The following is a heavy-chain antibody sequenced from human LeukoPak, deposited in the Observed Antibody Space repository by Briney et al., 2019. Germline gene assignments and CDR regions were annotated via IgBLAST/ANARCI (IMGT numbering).Heavy chain of an antibody. CDR3: ARDTSTIVGPRFDY. J-gene: IGHJ4*02. Sequence: PGGSLRLSCAASGFTFSSYWMSWVSQAPGKGREWVAIIKPDGSEKYYVDSVKGRFTISRDNAKNSLYLEVNSLRAEDTAVYYCARDTSTIVGPRFDYWGQGTLVTVSS. CDR1: GFTFSSYW. D-gene: IGHD1-26*01. CDR2: IKPDGSEK. V-gene: IGHV3-7*01.